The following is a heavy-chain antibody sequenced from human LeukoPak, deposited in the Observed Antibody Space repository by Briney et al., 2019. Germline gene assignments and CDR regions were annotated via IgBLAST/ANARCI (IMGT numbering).Heavy chain of an antibody. J-gene: IGHJ5*02. CDR3: ATGVVLSAANNWFDP. CDR2: FYPEDGET. V-gene: IGHV1-24*01. Sequence: ASVKVSCKVFGYSLTEFFLHWVRQAPGKGGEWMGGFYPEDGETIYAQKFQDRVTMTEDTSTDTAYMELSSLRSEDTAVYYCATGVVLSAANNWFDPWGQGTLVTVSS. D-gene: IGHD2-15*01. CDR1: GYSLTEFF.